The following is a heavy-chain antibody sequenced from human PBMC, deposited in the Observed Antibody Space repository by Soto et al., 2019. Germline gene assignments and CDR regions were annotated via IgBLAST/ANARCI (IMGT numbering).Heavy chain of an antibody. D-gene: IGHD2-15*01. J-gene: IGHJ4*02. CDR3: ARDLGGWPDY. V-gene: IGHV1-18*01. CDR2: ISAYNGNK. CDR1: GYSFTSYG. Sequence: ASVKVSCKASGYSFTSYGISWVRQAPGQGLEWMGWISAYNGNKKYAQKLQGRVTMTTDTSTSTAYMELRSLRSDDTAVYYCARDLGGWPDYWGQGTLVTVSS.